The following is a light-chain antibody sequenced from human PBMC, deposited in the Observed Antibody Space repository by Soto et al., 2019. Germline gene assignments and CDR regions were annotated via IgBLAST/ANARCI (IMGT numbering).Light chain of an antibody. J-gene: IGKJ1*01. CDR1: QSVSSN. CDR2: GAS. CDR3: QQYNNWPPWT. Sequence: EVVMTQSPATLSVSPGERATLSCRASQSVSSNLAWYQQKPGQAPRLLIYGASTRPTGIPARFSGSGSGTEFTLTISSLHSEDFAVYYCQQYNNWPPWTFGQGTKVEIK. V-gene: IGKV3-15*01.